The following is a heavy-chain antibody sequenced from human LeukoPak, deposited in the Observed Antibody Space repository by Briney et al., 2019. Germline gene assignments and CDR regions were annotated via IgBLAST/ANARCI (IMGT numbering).Heavy chain of an antibody. CDR3: ARGIRGVIGGFDY. V-gene: IGHV4-30-2*01. D-gene: IGHD3-10*01. Sequence: YPSQTLSLTCTVSGGSISSGRYPWSWIRQPPGKGLEWIGYLYHSGSTYYNPSLRSRVTISVDTSKNQFSLKLSSVTAADTAVYYCARGIRGVIGGFDYWGQGTLVTVSS. CDR1: GGSISSGRYP. J-gene: IGHJ4*02. CDR2: LYHSGST.